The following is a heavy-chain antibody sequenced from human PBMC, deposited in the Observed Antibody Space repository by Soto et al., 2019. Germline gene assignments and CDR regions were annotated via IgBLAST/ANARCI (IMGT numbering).Heavy chain of an antibody. J-gene: IGHJ6*02. CDR2: IIPIFGTA. CDR3: ARGLGGPGAAPPPPIYYYYYGMDV. D-gene: IGHD3-16*01. V-gene: IGHV1-69*01. CDR1: GGTFSSYA. Sequence: QVQLVQSGAEVKKPGSSVKVSCKASGGTFSSYAISWVRQAPGQGLEWMGGIIPIFGTANYAQKFQGRVTITADESTSTAYMELSSLRSEDTAVYYCARGLGGPGAAPPPPIYYYYYGMDVWGQGTTVTVSS.